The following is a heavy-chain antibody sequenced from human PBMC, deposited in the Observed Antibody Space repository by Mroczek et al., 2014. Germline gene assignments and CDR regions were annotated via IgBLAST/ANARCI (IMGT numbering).Heavy chain of an antibody. Sequence: QVQLQESGPGLVKPSETLSLTCTVSGGSISSYYWSWIRQPAGKGLEWIGRIYTSGSTNYNPSLKSRVTMSVDTSKNQFSLKLSSVTAADTAVYYCASGFNHPSVDGYSSGWDDAFDIWGQGTMVTVSS. CDR1: GGSISSYY. J-gene: IGHJ3*02. D-gene: IGHD6-19*01. V-gene: IGHV4-4*07. CDR2: IYTSGST. CDR3: ASGFNHPSVDGYSSGWDDAFDI.